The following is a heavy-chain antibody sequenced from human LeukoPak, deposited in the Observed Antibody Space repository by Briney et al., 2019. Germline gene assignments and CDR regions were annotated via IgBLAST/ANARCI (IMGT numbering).Heavy chain of an antibody. Sequence: PGGSLRLSRAASRFIFSNYEMNSVRHALGKGLGWFSYISSSGSTIYYADSVKGRFTISRDNAKNSLFLQMNRLRAGDTAVYYCARAIRDAYSRVDYWGHGTLVTVSS. CDR1: RFIFSNYE. CDR3: ARAIRDAYSRVDY. D-gene: IGHD5-24*01. J-gene: IGHJ4*01. CDR2: ISSSGSTI. V-gene: IGHV3-48*03.